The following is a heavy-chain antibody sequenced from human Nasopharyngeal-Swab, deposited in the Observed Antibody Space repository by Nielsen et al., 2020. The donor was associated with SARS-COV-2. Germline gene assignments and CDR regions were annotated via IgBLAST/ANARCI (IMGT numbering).Heavy chain of an antibody. Sequence: ASVKVSGKASGYTFTSYGFNWVRQAPGKGLDWMGWISTKNGATNYAQKLQGRVTMPTDTSTSTASMDLRSLRSDDTAVYYCARDSMTSVYAADFWGLGTLVTVSS. J-gene: IGHJ4*02. CDR3: ARDSMTSVYAADF. CDR1: GYTFTSYG. V-gene: IGHV1-18*01. CDR2: ISTKNGAT. D-gene: IGHD2-15*01.